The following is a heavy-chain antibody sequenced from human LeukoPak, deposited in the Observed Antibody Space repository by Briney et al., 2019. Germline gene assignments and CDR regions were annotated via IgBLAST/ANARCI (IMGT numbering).Heavy chain of an antibody. CDR2: ISDIGSI. CDR1: GGSISSYY. CDR3: AGHHPRNTVDF. D-gene: IGHD2-8*02. Sequence: SETLSLTCTVSGGSISSYYWSWIRQPPGKGLEWIAYISDIGSINYTPSLKSRVTISLETSKNQFSLKLSSVTAADTAVYYCAGHHPRNTVDFWGQGTLVTVSS. V-gene: IGHV4-59*08. J-gene: IGHJ4*02.